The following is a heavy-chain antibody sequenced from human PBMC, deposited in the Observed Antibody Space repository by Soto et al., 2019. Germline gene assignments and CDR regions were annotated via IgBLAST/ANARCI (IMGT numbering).Heavy chain of an antibody. J-gene: IGHJ4*02. CDR3: ARYGSGSNYRNPFDY. CDR2: IKSKRDGGTV. V-gene: IGHV3-15*07. CDR1: GFNFTNAW. Sequence: GGSLRLSCAGSGFNFTNAWMNWVRQAPGKGLEWVGQIKSKRDGGTVDYAALVKGRITISRDNTKSSMYLEMNGLRPEDTAVYYCARYGSGSNYRNPFDYWGQGTLVTVSS. D-gene: IGHD3-10*01.